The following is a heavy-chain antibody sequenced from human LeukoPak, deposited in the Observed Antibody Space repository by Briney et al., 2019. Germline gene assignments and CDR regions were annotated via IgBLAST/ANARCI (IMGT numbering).Heavy chain of an antibody. CDR3: ARTRSCSRASCYDDY. CDR1: GFSLSTSEMR. D-gene: IGHD2-2*01. V-gene: IGHV2-70*04. J-gene: IGHJ4*02. CDR2: IDWDDDK. Sequence: SGPALVKPTQTLTLTCTFSGFSLSTSEMRVSWIRQPPGKALEWLARIDWDDDKFYSASLKTRLTISKDTSKHQVVLTMTNMDPVDTATYYCARTRSCSRASCYDDYWGQGTLVTVSS.